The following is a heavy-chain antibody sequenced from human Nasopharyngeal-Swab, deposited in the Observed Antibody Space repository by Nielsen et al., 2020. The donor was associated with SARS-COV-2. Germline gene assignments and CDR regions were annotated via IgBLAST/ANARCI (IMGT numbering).Heavy chain of an antibody. J-gene: IGHJ6*02. D-gene: IGHD5-24*01. Sequence: SETLSLTCPLSGASSNGFYWNWIRQAPGKGLEWIGEFNHNERTNYNPSLKSRIAMLVDTSNNQASLKVSSVSAGDTAVYYCARAGRVGDAYTGLDVWGQGTTVTVSS. CDR2: FNHNERT. V-gene: IGHV4-34*01. CDR3: ARAGRVGDAYTGLDV. CDR1: GASSNGFY.